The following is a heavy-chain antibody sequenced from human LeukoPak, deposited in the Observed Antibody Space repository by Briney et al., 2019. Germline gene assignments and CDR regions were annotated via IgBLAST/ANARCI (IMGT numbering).Heavy chain of an antibody. D-gene: IGHD1-7*01. Sequence: PSETLSLTCAVYVGSFSGYYWSWIRQPPGKGLEWIGEINHSGSTNYNPSLKSRVTISVDTSKNQFSLKLSSVTAADTAVYYCARRLELAYWGQGTLVTVSS. CDR2: INHSGST. CDR3: ARRLELAY. J-gene: IGHJ4*02. V-gene: IGHV4-34*01. CDR1: VGSFSGYY.